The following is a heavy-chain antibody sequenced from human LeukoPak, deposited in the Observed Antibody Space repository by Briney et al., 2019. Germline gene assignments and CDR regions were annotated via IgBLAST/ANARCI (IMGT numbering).Heavy chain of an antibody. CDR3: AGGTYYGTGTRPGYLNY. CDR1: NFSVNNNY. D-gene: IGHD3-10*01. CDR2: LDNFGAK. V-gene: IGHV3-53*01. Sequence: PGGSLRLSCAASNFSVNNNYIDWVRQALGKGLEWVSSLDNFGAKYYGDSVTGRFTVSRDLSKNTVYLQMSSLRADDTAVYYCAGGTYYGTGTRPGYLNYWGLGTLVTVSS. J-gene: IGHJ4*02.